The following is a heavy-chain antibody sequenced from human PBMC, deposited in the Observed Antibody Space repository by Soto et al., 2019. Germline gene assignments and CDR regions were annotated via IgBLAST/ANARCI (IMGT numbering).Heavy chain of an antibody. D-gene: IGHD7-27*01. CDR3: ARDTGDGTFDF. CDR1: GYTFSSYA. CDR2: INAGYGNT. J-gene: IGHJ4*02. V-gene: IGHV1-3*01. Sequence: QVHLLQSGAEVRNPGASVKVSCKASGYTFSSYAMHWVRQAHGQRLERMGWINAGYGNTKSSQKFQDRVNISRDTSASTAYMELTSLRSEATAVYYCARDTGDGTFDFWGQGPLVTVSS.